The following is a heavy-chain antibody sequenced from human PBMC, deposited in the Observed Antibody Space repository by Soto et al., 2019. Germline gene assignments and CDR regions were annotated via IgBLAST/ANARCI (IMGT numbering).Heavy chain of an antibody. V-gene: IGHV3-7*03. J-gene: IGHJ4*02. CDR3: ARIGYSSSSFDY. Sequence: GGSLRLSCVASGFTFNNYWMSWVRQAPGKGLEWLANINQDGSVKYYVDSVKGRFTISRDNTKNSLYLQMNSLRVEDTAVYYCARIGYSSSSFDYWGQGTLVTVSS. D-gene: IGHD6-6*01. CDR1: GFTFNNYW. CDR2: INQDGSVK.